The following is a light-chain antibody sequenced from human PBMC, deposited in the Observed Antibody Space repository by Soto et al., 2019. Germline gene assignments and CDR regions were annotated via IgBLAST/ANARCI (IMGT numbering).Light chain of an antibody. CDR2: DAS. J-gene: IGKJ2*01. CDR3: QQRSNCPPMYT. CDR1: QSVSSY. Sequence: EIVLTQSPATLSLSPGERATLACRASQSVSSYLSWDQQKPGQAPRLLIYDASNRATGIPARFSGSGSGTDFTLTISSLEPEDFAFYYCQQRSNCPPMYTFGQGTKLEIK. V-gene: IGKV3-11*01.